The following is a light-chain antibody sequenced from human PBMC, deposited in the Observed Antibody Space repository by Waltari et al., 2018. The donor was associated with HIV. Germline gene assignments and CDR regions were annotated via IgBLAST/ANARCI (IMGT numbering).Light chain of an antibody. CDR1: SLRNNY. CDR3: NCRGNSGNQVL. V-gene: IGLV3-19*01. CDR2: GNK. J-gene: IGLJ2*01. Sequence: SSELTQDPAVSVALGQKVMITCQGDSLRNNYASWYQQKPGQAPVLVFYGNKGRPAVNPALFSGYISGNTASLTITGAQAEDEADYYCNCRGNSGNQVLFGGGTQLTVL.